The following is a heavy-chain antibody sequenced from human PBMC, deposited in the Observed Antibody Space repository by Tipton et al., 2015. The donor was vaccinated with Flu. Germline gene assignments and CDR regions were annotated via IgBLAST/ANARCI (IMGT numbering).Heavy chain of an antibody. CDR1: GGSISGYY. Sequence: TLSLTCTVSGGSISGYYWTWIRQPPGEGLEWIGYIYYSGSTNYNPSLKSRVTISVDTSKNQFSLKLSSVTAADTAVYYCATEYRGGGNRYYFDYWGQGTLVTVSS. J-gene: IGHJ4*02. D-gene: IGHD4-23*01. CDR3: ATEYRGGGNRYYFDY. V-gene: IGHV4-59*01. CDR2: IYYSGST.